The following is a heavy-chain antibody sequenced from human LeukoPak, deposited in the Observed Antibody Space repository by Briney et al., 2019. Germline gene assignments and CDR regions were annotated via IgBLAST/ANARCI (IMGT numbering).Heavy chain of an antibody. CDR1: GYTFTSYG. V-gene: IGHV1-18*01. J-gene: IGHJ3*02. CDR2: ISAYNGNT. D-gene: IGHD4-17*01. CDR3: ARVQDFDYGERARAFDI. Sequence: ASVKVSCKASGYTFTSYGISWVRQAPGQGLEWMGWISAYNGNTNYAQKLQGRVTMTTDTSTSTAYMELRSLRSDDTAVYYCARVQDFDYGERARAFDIWGQGTMVTVSS.